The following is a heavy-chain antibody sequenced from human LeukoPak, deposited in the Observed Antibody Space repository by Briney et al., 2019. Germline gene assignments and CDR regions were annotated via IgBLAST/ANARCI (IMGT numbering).Heavy chain of an antibody. D-gene: IGHD6-13*01. V-gene: IGHV1-2*04. CDR3: ARTGQQLGFYGMDV. Sequence: ASEKVSCKASGYTFTGYYMHWVRQAPGQGLEWMGWINPNSGGTNYAQKFQGWVTMTRDTSISTACMELSRLRSDDTAVYYCARTGQQLGFYGMDVWGQGTTVTVSS. CDR1: GYTFTGYY. CDR2: INPNSGGT. J-gene: IGHJ6*02.